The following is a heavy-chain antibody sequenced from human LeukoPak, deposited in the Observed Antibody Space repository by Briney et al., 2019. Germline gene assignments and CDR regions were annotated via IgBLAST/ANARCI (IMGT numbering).Heavy chain of an antibody. CDR1: GGSISSYY. CDR3: ARGDYDFWSGRQGGWFDP. Sequence: PSETLSLTCTVSGGSISSYYWSWIRQPPGKGLEWIGYIYYSGSTNYNPSLKSRVTISVDTSKNQFSLKLSSVTVADTAVYYCARGDYDFWSGRQGGWFDPWGQGTLVTVSS. D-gene: IGHD3-3*01. CDR2: IYYSGST. J-gene: IGHJ5*02. V-gene: IGHV4-59*01.